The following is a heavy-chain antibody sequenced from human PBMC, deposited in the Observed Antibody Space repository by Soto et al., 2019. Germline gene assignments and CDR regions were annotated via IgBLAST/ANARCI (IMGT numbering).Heavy chain of an antibody. J-gene: IGHJ6*02. Sequence: GASVKVSCKTSGYTFTSYDINRVRQAPGQGLEWVGWMNTNSDDTRSAQKFRGRLTLTRDKSMRAVYMKLSNLRPDDTAVYYCAREWSAAGHFYGMDVWGQGTTVTVSS. D-gene: IGHD6-13*01. V-gene: IGHV1-8*01. CDR1: GYTFTSYD. CDR3: AREWSAAGHFYGMDV. CDR2: MNTNSDDT.